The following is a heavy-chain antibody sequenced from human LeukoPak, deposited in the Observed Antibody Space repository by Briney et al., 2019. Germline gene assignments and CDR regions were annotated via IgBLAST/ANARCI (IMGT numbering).Heavy chain of an antibody. J-gene: IGHJ4*02. CDR1: GYTFTHQW. CDR2: IYPRDSDT. V-gene: IGHV5-51*01. Sequence: GESLQISCESSGYTFTHQWIGWVRQLPGTGVEWGGIIYPRDSDTIYSPSFQGHVTISADTSINTAYLEWRSLEASDTAMYYCTRHSDVVGAIWGQGTQVTVSS. CDR3: TRHSDVVGAI. D-gene: IGHD3-16*01.